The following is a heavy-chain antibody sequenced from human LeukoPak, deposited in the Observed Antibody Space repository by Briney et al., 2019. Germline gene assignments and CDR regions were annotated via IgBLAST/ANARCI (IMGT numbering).Heavy chain of an antibody. V-gene: IGHV1-2*02. CDR2: INPNSGGT. CDR3: ARALVPAAIGWFDP. Sequence: ASVKVSCKASGYTFTGNNMHWVRQAPGQGLEWMGWINPNSGGTNYAQKFQGRVTMTRDTSISTAYMELSRLRSDDTAVYYCARALVPAAIGWFDPWGQRTLVTVSS. D-gene: IGHD2-2*01. CDR1: GYTFTGNN. J-gene: IGHJ5*02.